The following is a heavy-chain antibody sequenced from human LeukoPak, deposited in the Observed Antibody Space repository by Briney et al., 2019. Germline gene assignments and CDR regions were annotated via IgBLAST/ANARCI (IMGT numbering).Heavy chain of an antibody. V-gene: IGHV4-59*11. CDR3: ARGFSYGYSDY. CDR1: GGSISSHY. D-gene: IGHD1-1*01. Sequence: SETLSLICTVSGGSISSHYWSWIRQSPGKGLEWIGYIYDTGSSNYNPSVKSRVTISIDTSKKQFSLRLSSVTAADTAIYYCARGFSYGYSDYWGRGTLCTVSA. CDR2: IYDTGSS. J-gene: IGHJ4*02.